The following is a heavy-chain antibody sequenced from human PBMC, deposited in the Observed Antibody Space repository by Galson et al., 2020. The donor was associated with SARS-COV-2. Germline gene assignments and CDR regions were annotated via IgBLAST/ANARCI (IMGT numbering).Heavy chain of an antibody. J-gene: IGHJ5*02. CDR2: ISYDGNHK. CDR1: GFTFSTYA. Sequence: TGGSLRLSCAASGFTFSTYAMHWVRPAPGKGLEWVALISYDGNHKYYTDSVKGRFTISRDTSQNTLYLQMNSLRAEDTAMYYCARGRTRRVGVVAANPQLDPWGQGTLVTVAS. CDR3: ARGRTRRVGVVAANPQLDP. D-gene: IGHD2-15*01. V-gene: IGHV3-30-3*01.